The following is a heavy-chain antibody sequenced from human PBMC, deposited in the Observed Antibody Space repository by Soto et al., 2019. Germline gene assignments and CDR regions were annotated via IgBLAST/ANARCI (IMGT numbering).Heavy chain of an antibody. CDR2: ISGSGGST. Sequence: GGSLRLSCAASGFTFSSYAMSWVRQAPGKGLEWVSAISGSGGSTYYADSVKGRFTISRGNSKNTLYLQMNSLRAEDTAVYYCAKDVSGPGLQDIVVVPAAPMDVWGQGTTVTVSS. D-gene: IGHD2-2*01. J-gene: IGHJ6*02. V-gene: IGHV3-23*01. CDR3: AKDVSGPGLQDIVVVPAAPMDV. CDR1: GFTFSSYA.